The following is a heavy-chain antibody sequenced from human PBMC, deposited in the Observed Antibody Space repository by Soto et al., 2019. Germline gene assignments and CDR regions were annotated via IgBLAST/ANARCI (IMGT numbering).Heavy chain of an antibody. CDR1: GYTFTSYG. J-gene: IGHJ6*02. CDR3: ARSWGTMVRGFIKGSRGDYLLAF. V-gene: IGHV1-18*01. D-gene: IGHD3-10*01. CDR2: ISAYNGNT. Sequence: ASVKVSCKASGYTFTSYGISWVRQAPGQGLEWMGWISAYNGNTNYAQKLQGRVTMTTDTSTSTAYMELRSLRSDDTAVYYCARSWGTMVRGFIKGSRGDYLLAFCGQGSTVTGS.